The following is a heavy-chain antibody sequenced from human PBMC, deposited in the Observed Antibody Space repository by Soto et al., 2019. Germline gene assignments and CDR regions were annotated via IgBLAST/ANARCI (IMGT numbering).Heavy chain of an antibody. V-gene: IGHV4-59*08. D-gene: IGHD2-2*01. CDR2: ISYIGST. Sequence: QVQLQESGPGLVKPSETLSLTCTVSGGSISSYYWSWIRQPPGKGLEWIGYISYIGSTKYNPSLKCGVTISVDTPKNQFSLKLSSVTAADTAVYYCARHFDSYNAPYPFDYWGQGTLLTVSS. CDR3: ARHFDSYNAPYPFDY. CDR1: GGSISSYY. J-gene: IGHJ4*02.